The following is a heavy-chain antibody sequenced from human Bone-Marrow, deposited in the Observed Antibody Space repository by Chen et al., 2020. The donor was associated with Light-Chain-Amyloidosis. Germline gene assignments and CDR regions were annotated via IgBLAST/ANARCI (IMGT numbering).Heavy chain of an antibody. V-gene: IGHV3-53*01. CDR1: GLTVSSTY. J-gene: IGHJ4*02. Sequence: EVQLVESGGGLIQPGGSLRLSCAASGLTVSSTYMTWVRQAPGKGLEWVSVIYSGDNTYYADSVKGRFTISRDNSKNTLYLQMNSLRAEDAALYYCARDRGSYPGGGYFDYWGQGTLVSVSS. CDR3: ARDRGSYPGGGYFDY. CDR2: IYSGDNT. D-gene: IGHD1-26*01.